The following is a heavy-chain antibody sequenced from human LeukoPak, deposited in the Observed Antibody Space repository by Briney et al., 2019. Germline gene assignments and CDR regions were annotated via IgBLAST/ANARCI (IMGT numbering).Heavy chain of an antibody. CDR1: GFTFSSYG. D-gene: IGHD4-23*01. CDR3: ASAQDYGGITIISPEPHPFDY. V-gene: IGHV3-30*02. J-gene: IGHJ4*02. CDR2: IRYDGSNK. Sequence: GGSLTLSCAASGFTFSSYGMHWVRQAPGKGLEWVAFIRYDGSNKYYADSVKGRFTISRDNSKNTLYLQMNSLRAEDTAVYYCASAQDYGGITIISPEPHPFDYWGQGTLVTVSS.